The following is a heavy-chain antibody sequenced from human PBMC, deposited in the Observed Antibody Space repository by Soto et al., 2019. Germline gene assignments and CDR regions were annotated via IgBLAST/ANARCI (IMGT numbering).Heavy chain of an antibody. J-gene: IGHJ4*02. CDR3: ARRRTNCWRGYASFFDY. Sequence: QVQLQESGPGLVKPSQTLSLICTVSGGSVNSGDYYWSWVRQPPGKALEWIGYIYYSGSTYYNPSLESRVTISVDTSKNQFSLNLSSVTAADTAVYYCARRRTNCWRGYASFFDYWGQGTLVTVSS. CDR1: GGSVNSGDYY. D-gene: IGHD3-16*01. V-gene: IGHV4-31*03. CDR2: IYYSGST.